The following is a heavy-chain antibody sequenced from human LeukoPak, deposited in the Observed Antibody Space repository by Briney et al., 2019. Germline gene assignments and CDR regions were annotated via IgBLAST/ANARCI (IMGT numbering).Heavy chain of an antibody. J-gene: IGHJ4*02. V-gene: IGHV4-38-2*02. CDR3: ARVPFVPGLADGPFDY. CDR2: IYHSGST. CDR1: GYSITSGYS. Sequence: SETLSLTCTVSGYSITSGYSWGWIRQPPGKGRGWIGSIYHSGSTHYNPSLKSPVTISVDTSKNQFSLQLSSETAADTPVYYCARVPFVPGLADGPFDYWGQGTLLTLS. D-gene: IGHD6-19*01.